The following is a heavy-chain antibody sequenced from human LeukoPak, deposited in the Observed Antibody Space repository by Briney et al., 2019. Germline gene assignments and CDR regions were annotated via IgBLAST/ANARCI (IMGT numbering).Heavy chain of an antibody. D-gene: IGHD3-10*01. CDR2: INHSGST. Sequence: TSETLSLTCAVYGGSFSGYYWSWIRQPPGKGLEWIGEINHSGSTNYNPSLKSRVTISVDTSKNQFSLKLSSVTAADTAVYYCATQIYGSGRLPVDYWGQGTLVTVSS. J-gene: IGHJ4*02. CDR3: ATQIYGSGRLPVDY. CDR1: GGSFSGYY. V-gene: IGHV4-34*01.